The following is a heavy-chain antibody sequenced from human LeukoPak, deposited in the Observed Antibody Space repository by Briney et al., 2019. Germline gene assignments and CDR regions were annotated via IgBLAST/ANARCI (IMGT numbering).Heavy chain of an antibody. J-gene: IGHJ4*02. CDR3: ARVGSSGVRY. V-gene: IGHV4-61*02. CDR1: GGSISSGSYY. CDR2: IYTSGST. Sequence: SQTLSLTCTVSGGSISSGSYYWSWIRQPAGKGLEWIGRIYTSGSTNYNPSLKSRVTISVDTSENQFSLKLSSVTAADTAVYYCARVGSSGVRYWGQGTLVTVSS. D-gene: IGHD6-19*01.